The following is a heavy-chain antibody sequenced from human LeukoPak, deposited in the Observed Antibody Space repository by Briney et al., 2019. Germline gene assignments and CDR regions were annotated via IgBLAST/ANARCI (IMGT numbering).Heavy chain of an antibody. CDR1: GGSISSSSYY. CDR3: ARRPNRYTGYYYYMDV. CDR2: IYFTGST. V-gene: IGHV4-39*01. J-gene: IGHJ6*03. D-gene: IGHD1-14*01. Sequence: SETLSLTCSVSGGSISSSSYYWGWIRQPPGKGLEWIGMIYFTGSTYYNPSLRSRVTLSLDTSKNQFSLKLSSVTAADTAVYYCARRPNRYTGYYYYMDVWGKGTTVTISS.